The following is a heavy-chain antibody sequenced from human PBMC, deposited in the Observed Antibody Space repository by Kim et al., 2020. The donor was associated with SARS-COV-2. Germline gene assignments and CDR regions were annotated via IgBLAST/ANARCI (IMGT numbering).Heavy chain of an antibody. Sequence: KSRVTISVDTSKNQFSRKLSSVTAADTAVYYCARLYYGSGSYYIEGWCDPWGQGTLVTVSS. CDR3: ARLYYGSGSYYIEGWCDP. J-gene: IGHJ5*02. V-gene: IGHV4-59*08. D-gene: IGHD3-10*01.